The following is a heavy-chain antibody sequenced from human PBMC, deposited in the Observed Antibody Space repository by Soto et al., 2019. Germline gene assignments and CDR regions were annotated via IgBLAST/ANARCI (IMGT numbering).Heavy chain of an antibody. Sequence: ASVKVSCKASGGTFSSYAISWARQAPGQGLEWMGWINAGSGGTKYAQKFQGWVTMTRDTSVSTAYMELSSLRSDDTAVYYCARSYNWNDVGSDYWGQGTLVTVSS. D-gene: IGHD1-1*01. CDR3: ARSYNWNDVGSDY. V-gene: IGHV1-2*04. J-gene: IGHJ4*02. CDR2: INAGSGGT. CDR1: GGTFSSYA.